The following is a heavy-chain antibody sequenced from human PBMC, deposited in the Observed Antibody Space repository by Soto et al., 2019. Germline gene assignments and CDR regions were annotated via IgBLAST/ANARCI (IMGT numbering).Heavy chain of an antibody. V-gene: IGHV1-46*01. CDR3: ARDHNFGFILYAMDV. D-gene: IGHD2-15*01. J-gene: IGHJ6*02. Sequence: ASVKVSCKASGYTFTSYSMHWVRQAPGQGLEWMGIINPSSGRTSYAQNFQGRVTMTSDTSTSIVYMEMSSLKSEHTAVYYCARDHNFGFILYAMDVWGQGTTVTVS. CDR1: GYTFTSYS. CDR2: INPSSGRT.